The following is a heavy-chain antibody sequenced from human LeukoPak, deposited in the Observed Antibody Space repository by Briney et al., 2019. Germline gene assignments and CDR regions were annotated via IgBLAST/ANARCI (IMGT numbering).Heavy chain of an antibody. Sequence: GGSLRLSCAASGFTFSTYWMHWVRQAPGKGLVWVSRINTDGSSTTYADSVKGRFTISRDNAKNSLYLQMNSLRAEDTAVYYCARGYDFWSGYGDYWGQGTLVTVSS. J-gene: IGHJ4*02. CDR2: INTDGSST. V-gene: IGHV3-74*01. CDR1: GFTFSTYW. CDR3: ARGYDFWSGYGDY. D-gene: IGHD3-3*01.